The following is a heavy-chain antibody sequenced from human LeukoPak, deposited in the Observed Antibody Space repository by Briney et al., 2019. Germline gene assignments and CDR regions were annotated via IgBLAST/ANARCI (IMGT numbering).Heavy chain of an antibody. D-gene: IGHD3-10*01. CDR1: GFTFSNYG. CDR2: IKHDESRI. Sequence: GGSLRLSCAASGFTFSNYGMHWVRQAPGKGLEWVAFIKHDESRIHYPDSLKGRLTISRDTAKNTLYLQMNSLAVEDTAVYYCSKEPASFHFRGPPFDYGAQGTLVPVSP. J-gene: IGHJ4*02. CDR3: SKEPASFHFRGPPFDY. V-gene: IGHV3-30*02.